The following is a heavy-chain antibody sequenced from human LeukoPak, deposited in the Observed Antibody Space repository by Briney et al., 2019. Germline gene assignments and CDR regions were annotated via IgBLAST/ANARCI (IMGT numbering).Heavy chain of an antibody. CDR2: INHSGST. Sequence: SETLSLTCAVYGGSFSGYYWSWIRQPPGKGLEWIGEINHSGSTNYNPSLKSRVTISVDTSKNQFSLKLSSVTAADTAVYYCARGGWYYYGSGSYYSARKLYYFAYWGQGTLVTVSS. CDR3: ARGGWYYYGSGSYYSARKLYYFAY. D-gene: IGHD3-10*01. CDR1: GGSFSGYY. J-gene: IGHJ4*02. V-gene: IGHV4-34*01.